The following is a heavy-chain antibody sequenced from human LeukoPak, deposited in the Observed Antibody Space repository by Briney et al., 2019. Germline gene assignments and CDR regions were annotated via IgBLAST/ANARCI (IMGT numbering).Heavy chain of an antibody. CDR1: GGSISSYY. CDR2: IYYSGST. V-gene: IGHV4-59*01. J-gene: IGHJ4*02. Sequence: SETLSLTCTVSGGSISSYYWSWIRQPPAKGLEWIGYIYYSGSTNYNPSLKSRVTISVDTSKNQFSLKLSSVTAADTAVYYCARGKRGSYHFDYWGQGTLVTVSS. D-gene: IGHD1-26*01. CDR3: ARGKRGSYHFDY.